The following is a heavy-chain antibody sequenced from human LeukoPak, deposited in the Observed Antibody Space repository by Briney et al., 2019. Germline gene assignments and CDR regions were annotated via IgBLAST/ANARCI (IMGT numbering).Heavy chain of an antibody. Sequence: SETLSLTCTVSGDPITISSDYKWTWIRQPPRKGLEWIGYIYYSGSTNYNPSLQSRVTISVDTSNNQFSLKLTSVTAADTAVYYCAREYSAFDFWGQGPLPTVSS. V-gene: IGHV4-61*08. D-gene: IGHD5-12*01. CDR1: GDPITISSDY. CDR3: AREYSAFDF. CDR2: IYYSGST. J-gene: IGHJ4*02.